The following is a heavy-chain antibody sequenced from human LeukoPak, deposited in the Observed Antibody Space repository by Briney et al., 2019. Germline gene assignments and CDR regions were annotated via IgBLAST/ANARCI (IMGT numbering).Heavy chain of an antibody. J-gene: IGHJ4*02. V-gene: IGHV3-23*01. Sequence: PGGSLRLSCAASGFTFSTYTMYWVRHPPGKRLEWVSIIGNNGGGIHYADSVRGRFTISRDNSKYALYLQMNSLRVEDTAVYYCAIDPNWGTHSWGQGVLVTVSS. D-gene: IGHD7-27*01. CDR1: GFTFSTYT. CDR3: AIDPNWGTHS. CDR2: IGNNGGGI.